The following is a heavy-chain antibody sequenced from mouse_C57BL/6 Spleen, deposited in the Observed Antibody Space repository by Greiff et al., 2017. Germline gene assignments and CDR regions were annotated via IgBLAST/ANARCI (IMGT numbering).Heavy chain of an antibody. V-gene: IGHV1-52*01. CDR3: AVYGSSIDY. Sequence: VKLQQPGAELVRPGSSVKLSCKASGYTFTSYWMHWVKQRPIQGLEWIGNIDPSDSETHYNQKFKDKATLTVDKSSSTAYMQLSSLTSEDSAVYYCAVYGSSIDYWGQGTTLTVSS. D-gene: IGHD1-1*01. CDR2: IDPSDSET. J-gene: IGHJ2*01. CDR1: GYTFTSYW.